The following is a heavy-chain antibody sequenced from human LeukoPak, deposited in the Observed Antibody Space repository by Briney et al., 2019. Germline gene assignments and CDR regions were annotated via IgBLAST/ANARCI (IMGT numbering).Heavy chain of an antibody. CDR3: AREDLYYYDSSGFIDY. Sequence: SGTLSLTCTVSGYSISSGYYWGWIRQPPGKGLEWIGSIYHSGSTYYNPSLKSRVTISVDTSKNQFSLKLSSVTAADTAVYYCAREDLYYYDSSGFIDYWGQGTLVTVSS. D-gene: IGHD3-22*01. CDR2: IYHSGST. J-gene: IGHJ4*02. V-gene: IGHV4-38-2*02. CDR1: GYSISSGYY.